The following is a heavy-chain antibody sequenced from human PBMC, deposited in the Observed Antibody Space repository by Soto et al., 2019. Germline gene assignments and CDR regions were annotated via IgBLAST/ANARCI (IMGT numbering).Heavy chain of an antibody. CDR2: TYYRSKWYN. J-gene: IGHJ3*02. CDR3: ARALAGYLALDAFDM. CDR1: GDSVSSNSSA. V-gene: IGHV6-1*01. Sequence: SQTLSLTCAISGDSVSSNSSAWNWIMQSPSRGLEWLGRTYYRSKWYNDYAVSVKSRITINPDTSKNQFSLQLNSVTPEDTAVYYCARALAGYLALDAFDMGGQGSMMTV. D-gene: IGHD6-13*01.